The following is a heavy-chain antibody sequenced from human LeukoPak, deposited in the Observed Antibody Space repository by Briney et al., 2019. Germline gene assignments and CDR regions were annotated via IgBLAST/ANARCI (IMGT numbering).Heavy chain of an antibody. CDR1: GYTFTAYY. D-gene: IGHD6-19*01. CDR3: ARDRAGSAWYTTFDY. J-gene: IGHJ4*02. CDR2: INPNSGGT. Sequence: GASVKVSCKASGYTFTAYYMNWVRQAPGQGLEWMGWINPNSGGTNYAQNFQGRVTMTRDTSISTVYMELNSLRSDDTAVYYCARDRAGSAWYTTFDYWGQGTLVTVSS. V-gene: IGHV1-2*02.